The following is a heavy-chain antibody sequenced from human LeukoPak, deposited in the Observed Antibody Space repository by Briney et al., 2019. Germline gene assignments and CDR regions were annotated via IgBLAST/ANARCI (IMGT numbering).Heavy chain of an antibody. Sequence: ASVKVSCKASGYTFTGYYMHWVRQAPGQGLEWMGWINPNSGGTNYAQRFQGRVTMTRDTSISTAYMELSRLRSDDTAVYYCARVYGSGSRPRFGCWGQGTLVTVSS. V-gene: IGHV1-2*02. D-gene: IGHD3-10*01. J-gene: IGHJ4*02. CDR2: INPNSGGT. CDR1: GYTFTGYY. CDR3: ARVYGSGSRPRFGC.